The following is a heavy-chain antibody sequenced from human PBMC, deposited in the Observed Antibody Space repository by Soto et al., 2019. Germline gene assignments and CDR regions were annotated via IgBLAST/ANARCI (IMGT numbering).Heavy chain of an antibody. V-gene: IGHV3-74*01. CDR3: ARANLWDFWSGSYYYYYGMDV. CDR2: VNGDGTTT. J-gene: IGHJ6*02. CDR1: GFTFSSYW. Sequence: GGSLRLSCEASGFTFSSYWMRWVRQVPGKGLTWVSRVNGDGTTTSYADSVKGRFTISRDNAKNTLYLQMNSLRAEDTAVYYCARANLWDFWSGSYYYYYGMDVWGQGTTVTVSS. D-gene: IGHD3-3*01.